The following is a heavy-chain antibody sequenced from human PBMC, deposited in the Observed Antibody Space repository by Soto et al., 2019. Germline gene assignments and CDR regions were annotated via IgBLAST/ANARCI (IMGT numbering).Heavy chain of an antibody. CDR2: SYYSGST. CDR1: GGSISSSSYY. J-gene: IGHJ5*02. CDR3: ARHCSSGSCYSSWFDP. D-gene: IGHD2-15*01. V-gene: IGHV4-39*01. Sequence: QLQLQESGPGLVKPSETLSLTCTVSGGSISSSSYYWGWIRQPPGKGLEWIGSSYYSGSTYYNPSLKSRVTMSEDTSKNQFALKLSSVTAADTAVYYCARHCSSGSCYSSWFDPWGQGTLVTVSS.